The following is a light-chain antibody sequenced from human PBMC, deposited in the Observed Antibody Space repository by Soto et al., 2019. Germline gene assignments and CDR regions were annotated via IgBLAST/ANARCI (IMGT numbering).Light chain of an antibody. J-gene: IGLJ1*01. CDR2: GNS. V-gene: IGLV1-40*01. CDR3: CSYAGSYSYA. CDR1: SSNIGAGYD. Sequence: QSVLAQPPSVSGAPGQRVTISCTGSSSNIGAGYDVHWYQQLPGTAPKLLIYGNSKRPSGVPDRFSGSKSGSTASLTISGLQAEDEADYYCCSYAGSYSYAFATGTKVTVL.